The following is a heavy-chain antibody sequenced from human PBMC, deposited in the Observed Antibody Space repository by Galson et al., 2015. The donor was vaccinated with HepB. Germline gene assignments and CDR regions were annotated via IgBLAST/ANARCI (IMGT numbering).Heavy chain of an antibody. CDR2: INPSNGNT. D-gene: IGHD5-24*01. Sequence: SVKVSCKAYRYTFTKFGISWVRQAPGQRLEWMGWINPSNGNTNYAQKFQGRVIMTTDTSTSTAYMELRSLRSDDTAVYYCARGGMATIGGPTFDYWGQGTLVTVSS. CDR1: RYTFTKFG. V-gene: IGHV1-18*01. CDR3: ARGGMATIGGPTFDY. J-gene: IGHJ4*02.